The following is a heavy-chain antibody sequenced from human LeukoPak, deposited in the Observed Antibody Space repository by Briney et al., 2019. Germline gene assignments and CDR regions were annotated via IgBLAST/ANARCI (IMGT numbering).Heavy chain of an antibody. CDR3: ARPDMRYCSSTSCSKKSAYYYYGMDV. J-gene: IGHJ6*02. CDR2: IYYSGST. D-gene: IGHD2-2*01. V-gene: IGHV4-59*08. CDR1: GGSISSYY. Sequence: SETLSLTCTVSGGSISSYYWSWIRQPPGKGLEWIGYIYYSGSTNYNPSLKSRVTISVDTSKNQFSLTLSSVTAADTAVYYRARPDMRYCSSTSCSKKSAYYYYGMDVWGQGTTVTVSS.